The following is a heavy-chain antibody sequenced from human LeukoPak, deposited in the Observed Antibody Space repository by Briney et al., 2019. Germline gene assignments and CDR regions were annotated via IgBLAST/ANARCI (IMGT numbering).Heavy chain of an antibody. J-gene: IGHJ6*03. V-gene: IGHV3-48*01. CDR3: ARVTRGYYYMDV. Sequence: PGGSLRLSCAASGFTFSSYSRNWVRQAPGKGLEWVSYISSSSSTIYYADSVKGRFTISRDNAKNSLYLQMNSLRAEDTAVYYCARVTRGYYYMDVWGKGTTVTVSS. D-gene: IGHD3-10*01. CDR2: ISSSSSTI. CDR1: GFTFSSYS.